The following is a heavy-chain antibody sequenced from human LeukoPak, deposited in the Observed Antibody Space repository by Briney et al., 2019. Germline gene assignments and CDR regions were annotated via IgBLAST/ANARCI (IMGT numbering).Heavy chain of an antibody. Sequence: PGGSLRLSCAASGFTFSSYAMHWVRQAPGKGLEWLTFISYDGSKTYFTDSVKGRFTISRDLSKNTLFLLMNSLRPEDTAVYYCARQHTSSWFFGFDFWGQGTLVTVSS. CDR3: ARQHTSSWFFGFDF. CDR1: GFTFSSYA. J-gene: IGHJ4*02. D-gene: IGHD6-19*01. CDR2: ISYDGSKT. V-gene: IGHV3-30*04.